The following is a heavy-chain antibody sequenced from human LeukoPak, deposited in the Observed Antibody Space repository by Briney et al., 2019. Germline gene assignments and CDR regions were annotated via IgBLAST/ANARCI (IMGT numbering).Heavy chain of an antibody. V-gene: IGHV1-2*02. CDR3: ARDLGGFYDSSGYAGWFDP. Sequence: ASVKVSCKASGYTFTGYYMHWVRQAPGQGLEWMGWINPNNGGTNYAQKFQGRVTMTRDTSISTAYMELSRLRADETAVYYCARDLGGFYDSSGYAGWFDPWGQGTLVTVSS. J-gene: IGHJ5*02. D-gene: IGHD3-22*01. CDR1: GYTFTGYY. CDR2: INPNNGGT.